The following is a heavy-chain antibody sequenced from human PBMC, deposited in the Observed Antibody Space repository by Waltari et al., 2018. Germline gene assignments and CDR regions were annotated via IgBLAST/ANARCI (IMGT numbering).Heavy chain of an antibody. V-gene: IGHV3-74*01. CDR2: VDNTGSTQ. J-gene: IGHJ2*01. CDR1: GFTFSNPG. Sequence: EQLVQSGGALARRGGSLLLPCAASGFTFSNPGMHWVRQAPGKGLEWVPRVDNTGSTQDYADSVKGRFTMSRNNAANEVYLHMNSLRDEDTAVYFCVRDYWYFDLWGRGTLVSVSS. CDR3: VRDYWYFDL.